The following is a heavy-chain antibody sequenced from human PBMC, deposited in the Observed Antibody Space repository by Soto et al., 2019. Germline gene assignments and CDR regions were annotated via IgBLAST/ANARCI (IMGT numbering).Heavy chain of an antibody. CDR1: GGSISSYY. J-gene: IGHJ3*02. CDR2: IYYSGST. V-gene: IGHV4-59*01. Sequence: SETLSLTCTVSGGSISSYYWSWIRQPPGKGLEWIGYIYYSGSTNYNPSLKSRVTISVDTSKNQLSLKLSSVTAADTAVYYCARGSAADENEGCAFDIWGQGTMVTVSS. CDR3: ARGSAADENEGCAFDI. D-gene: IGHD6-13*01.